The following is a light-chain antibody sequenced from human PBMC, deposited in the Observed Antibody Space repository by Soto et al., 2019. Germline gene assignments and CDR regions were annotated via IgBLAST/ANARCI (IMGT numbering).Light chain of an antibody. CDR3: CSYTSSTIYV. Sequence: QSVLKQPASVFGSPGQSIAISLPGTSSDVGGYNYVSWYQQHPGKAPKLMIYDVTSRPSGVSDRFSGSKSGTTASLTISGLQAEDEADYYCCSYTSSTIYVFGTGTKVTVL. V-gene: IGLV2-14*03. CDR2: DVT. CDR1: SSDVGGYNY. J-gene: IGLJ1*01.